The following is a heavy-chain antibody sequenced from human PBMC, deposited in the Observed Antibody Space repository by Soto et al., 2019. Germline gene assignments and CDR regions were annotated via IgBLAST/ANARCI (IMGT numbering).Heavy chain of an antibody. J-gene: IGHJ4*02. CDR2: ISTAGNT. CDR3: ARGRDSGLYYFDY. Sequence: EVQLVESGGDLVQPGGSLRLSCAASGFTFSNYDMHWVRQATGKGLEWVSTISTAGNTYSPGSVKGRFTISRETAKNSLYLQMNSLRVDDTAVYYCARGRDSGLYYFDYWGQGTLVTVSS. D-gene: IGHD2-21*01. V-gene: IGHV3-13*01. CDR1: GFTFSNYD.